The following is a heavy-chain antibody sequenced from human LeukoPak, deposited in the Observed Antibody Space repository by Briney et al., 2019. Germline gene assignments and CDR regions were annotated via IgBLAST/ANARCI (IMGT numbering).Heavy chain of an antibody. CDR3: ARDLTAWATAMEFDP. CDR1: GFTFSSYG. D-gene: IGHD5-12*01. CDR2: IWYDGSNK. V-gene: IGHV3-33*01. J-gene: IGHJ5*02. Sequence: PGGSLRLSCAASGFTFSSYGMHWVRQAPGKGLEWVAVIWYDGSNKYYADSVKGRFTISRDNSNNTLYLQMGSLRAEDMAVYYCARDLTAWATAMEFDPWGQGTLVTVSS.